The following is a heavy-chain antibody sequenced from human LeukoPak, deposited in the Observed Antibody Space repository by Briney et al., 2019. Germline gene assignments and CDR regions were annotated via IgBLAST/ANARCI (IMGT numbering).Heavy chain of an antibody. CDR2: ISGSGGST. CDR1: GFPFSSYA. V-gene: IGHV3-23*01. J-gene: IGHJ3*02. Sequence: GSLSLSCAASGFPFSSYAMSWVRQAPGKGLEWVSAISGSGGSTYYADSVKGRFTISRDNSKNTLYLQMNSLRAEDTAVYYCAKIPTYYYGSGSGAFDIWGQGTMVTVSS. D-gene: IGHD3-10*01. CDR3: AKIPTYYYGSGSGAFDI.